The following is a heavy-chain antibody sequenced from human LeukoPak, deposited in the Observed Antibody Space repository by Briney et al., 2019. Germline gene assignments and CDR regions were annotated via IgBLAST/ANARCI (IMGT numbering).Heavy chain of an antibody. J-gene: IGHJ6*02. CDR3: AKAAEYCSGGSCYGDYYYYYGMDV. CDR2: ISYDGSNK. V-gene: IGHV3-30*18. Sequence: GRSLRLSCAASGFTFNSYGMHWVRQAPGKGLEWVAGISYDGSNKYYADSVKGRFTISRDKSKNTLYLQINSLRVEDTAVYYCAKAAEYCSGGSCYGDYYYYYGMDVWGQGTTVTVSS. CDR1: GFTFNSYG. D-gene: IGHD2-15*01.